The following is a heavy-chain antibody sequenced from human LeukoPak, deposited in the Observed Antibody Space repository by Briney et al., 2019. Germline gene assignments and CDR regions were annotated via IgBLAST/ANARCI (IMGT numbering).Heavy chain of an antibody. D-gene: IGHD6-19*01. CDR2: IYHSGST. CDR1: GGSITSYY. Sequence: SETLSLTCTVSGGSITSYYWAWIRQPPGKGLEWIGYIYHSGSTNYNPSLKSRVTISVDTSKNQFSLKLSSVTAADTAVYYCAKLETSSGSLSYFDYWGQGTLVTVSS. CDR3: AKLETSSGSLSYFDY. V-gene: IGHV4-59*08. J-gene: IGHJ4*02.